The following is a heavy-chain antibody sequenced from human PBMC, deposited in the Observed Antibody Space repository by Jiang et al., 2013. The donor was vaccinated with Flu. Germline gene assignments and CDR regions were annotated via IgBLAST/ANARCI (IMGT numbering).Heavy chain of an antibody. V-gene: IGHV3-72*01. Sequence: VQLVESGGGLVQPGGSLRLSCEVSGFRLSDHYMEWVRQAPGKGLEWVGCSRAKAKGYSTEYDASVKGRFTISRDDSKNSLYLQMNSLKTEDSAIYYCVRDYEDGDWRLDFWGQGTLVTVSS. J-gene: IGHJ4*02. CDR1: GFRLSDHY. D-gene: IGHD4-17*01. CDR2: SRAKAKGYST. CDR3: VRDYEDGDWRLDF.